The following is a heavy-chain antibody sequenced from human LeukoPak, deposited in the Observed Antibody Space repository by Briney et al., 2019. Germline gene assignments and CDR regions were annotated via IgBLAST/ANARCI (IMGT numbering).Heavy chain of an antibody. V-gene: IGHV1-69*04. CDR3: ARGTANWAAAGNFDY. CDR1: GGTFSSYA. D-gene: IGHD6-13*01. J-gene: IGHJ4*02. Sequence: GASVKVSCKASGGTFSSYAISWVRQAPGQGLEWMGRIIPILGIANYAQKFQGRVTITADKSTSTAYMELSSLRSEDTAVYYCARGTANWAAAGNFDYWGQGTLVTVSS. CDR2: IIPILGIA.